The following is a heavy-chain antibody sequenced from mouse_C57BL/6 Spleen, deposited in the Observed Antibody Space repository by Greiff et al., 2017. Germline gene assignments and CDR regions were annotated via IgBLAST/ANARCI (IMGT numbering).Heavy chain of an antibody. CDR2: ISYSGST. V-gene: IGHV3-1*01. CDR1: GYSITSGYD. D-gene: IGHD2-1*01. J-gene: IGHJ3*01. Sequence: EVQLQESGPGMVKPSQSLSLTCTVTGYSITSGYDWHWIRHFPGNKLEWMGYISYSGSTNYNPSLKSRISITHDTSKNHFFLKLNSVTTEDTATYYCAREEYYGNYGFAYWGQGTLVTVSA. CDR3: AREEYYGNYGFAY.